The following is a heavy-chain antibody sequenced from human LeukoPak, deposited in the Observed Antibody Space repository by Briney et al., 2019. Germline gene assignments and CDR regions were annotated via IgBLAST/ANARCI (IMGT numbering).Heavy chain of an antibody. CDR3: ASQEQWLDHFDY. V-gene: IGHV3-7*01. D-gene: IGHD6-19*01. Sequence: PGGSLRLSCAASGFTFSSYWTSWVRQAPGKGLEWVANIKQDGSEKYYVDSVKGRFTISRDNAKNSLYLQMNSLRAEDTAVYYCASQEQWLDHFDYWGQGTLVTVSS. CDR2: IKQDGSEK. J-gene: IGHJ4*02. CDR1: GFTFSSYW.